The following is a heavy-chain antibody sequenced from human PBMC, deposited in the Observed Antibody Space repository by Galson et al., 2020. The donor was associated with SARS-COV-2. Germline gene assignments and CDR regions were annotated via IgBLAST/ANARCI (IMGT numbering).Heavy chain of an antibody. V-gene: IGHV3-11*01. CDR2: VSASGSSI. CDR1: GFTFTEYY. CDR3: ARGGMATILAY. J-gene: IGHJ4*02. Sequence: NSGGSLRLSCAASGFTFTEYYMTWIRQAPGKRLEWVSYVSASGSSIYYADSVKGRFTISRDNAKNSLYLQMNSLRAEDTAVYYCARGGMATILAYWGQGTLVTVSS. D-gene: IGHD5-12*01.